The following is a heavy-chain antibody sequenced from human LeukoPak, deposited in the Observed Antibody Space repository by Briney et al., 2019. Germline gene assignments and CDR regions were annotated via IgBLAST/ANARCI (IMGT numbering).Heavy chain of an antibody. V-gene: IGHV1-69*13. CDR3: ARKYCSSTSCYEDY. CDR1: GGTFSSYA. J-gene: IGHJ4*02. CDR2: IIPIFGTA. Sequence: SVKVSCKASGGTFSSYAISWVRQAPGQGLEWMGGIIPIFGTANYAQKFRGRVTITADESTSTAYMELSSLRSEDTAVYYCARKYCSSTSCYEDYWGQGTLVTVSS. D-gene: IGHD2-2*01.